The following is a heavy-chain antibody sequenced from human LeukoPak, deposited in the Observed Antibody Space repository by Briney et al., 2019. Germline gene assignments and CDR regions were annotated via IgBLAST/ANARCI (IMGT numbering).Heavy chain of an antibody. D-gene: IGHD4-17*01. V-gene: IGHV4-59*01. Sequence: SETLSLTCTVSGGSISSYYWSWVRQPPREGLGWVGYIYYSGSTIHNPSLKSRVTISEDTSKNQFSLKLSSVTAADTAVYYCARDRGDYVPNAFDIWGQGTMVTVSS. J-gene: IGHJ3*02. CDR3: ARDRGDYVPNAFDI. CDR1: GGSISSYY. CDR2: IYYSGST.